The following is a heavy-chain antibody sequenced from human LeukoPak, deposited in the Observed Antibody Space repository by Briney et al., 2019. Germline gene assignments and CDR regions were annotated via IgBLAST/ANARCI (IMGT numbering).Heavy chain of an antibody. CDR1: GLTVSSNY. V-gene: IGHV3-53*04. CDR3: ARGGTPGYSSGRIDY. D-gene: IGHD6-19*01. Sequence: GGSLRLSCVASGLTVSSNYMSWVRQAPGKGLEWVSVIYSAGNTYYADSVKGRFNISRHNSENTLYLQMNSLRVEDTAVYYCARGGTPGYSSGRIDYWGQGTLVTVSS. CDR2: IYSAGNT. J-gene: IGHJ4*02.